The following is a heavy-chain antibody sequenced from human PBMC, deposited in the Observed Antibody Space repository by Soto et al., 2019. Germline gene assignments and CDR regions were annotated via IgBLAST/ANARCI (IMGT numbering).Heavy chain of an antibody. Sequence: EVQLVESGGGLIQPGGSLRLSCAASGFTVSNNYMTWVRQAPGKGLEWVSVIYSGAGTYYADSVKGRFTISRDNSKNTLYLQMNSLRAEDTAVYYCARGGNGPSWFDPWGQGTLVTVSS. CDR3: ARGGNGPSWFDP. CDR1: GFTVSNNY. J-gene: IGHJ5*02. D-gene: IGHD1-1*01. CDR2: IYSGAGT. V-gene: IGHV3-53*01.